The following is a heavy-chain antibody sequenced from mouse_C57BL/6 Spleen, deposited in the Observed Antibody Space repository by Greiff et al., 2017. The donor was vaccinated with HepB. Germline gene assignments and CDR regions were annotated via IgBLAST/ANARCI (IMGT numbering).Heavy chain of an antibody. Sequence: EVQLVESGPGLVKPSQSLSLTCSVTGYSITSGYYWNWIRQFPGNKLEWMGYISYDGSNNYNPSLKNRISITRDTSKNQFFLKLNSVTTEDTATYYCARDGSYYYGSFDYWGQGTTLTVSS. J-gene: IGHJ2*01. CDR1: GYSITSGYY. V-gene: IGHV3-6*01. CDR2: ISYDGSN. D-gene: IGHD1-1*01. CDR3: ARDGSYYYGSFDY.